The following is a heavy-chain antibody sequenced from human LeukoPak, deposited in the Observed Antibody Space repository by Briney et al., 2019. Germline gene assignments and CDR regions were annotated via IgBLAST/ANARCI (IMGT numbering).Heavy chain of an antibody. CDR2: ISYSGNR. CDR1: GGSISGSHYY. Sequence: PSETLSLTCTVSGGSISGSHYYWAWIRQPPGKGLEWIGMISYSGNRYYNPSLWSRVTISVDTSTNQFSLNLNSVTAADTAVYYCARGYDYWGQGTLVAVSS. V-gene: IGHV4-39*01. D-gene: IGHD3-22*01. J-gene: IGHJ4*02. CDR3: ARGYDY.